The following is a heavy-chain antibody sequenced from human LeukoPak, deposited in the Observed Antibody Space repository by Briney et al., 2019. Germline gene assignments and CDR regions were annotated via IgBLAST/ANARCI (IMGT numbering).Heavy chain of an antibody. J-gene: IGHJ4*02. V-gene: IGHV1-69*02. CDR1: GGTFSSYT. CDR3: ARGRAYNWNPSFDY. Sequence: SVKVSCKASGGTFSSYTISWVRQAPGQGLEWMGRIIPILGIANYAQKFQGRVTITADESTSTVYMELSSLRSEDTAVYYCARGRAYNWNPSFDYWGQGTLVTVSS. D-gene: IGHD1-20*01. CDR2: IIPILGIA.